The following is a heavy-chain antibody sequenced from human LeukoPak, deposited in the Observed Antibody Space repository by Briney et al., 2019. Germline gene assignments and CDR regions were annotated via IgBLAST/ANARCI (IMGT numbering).Heavy chain of an antibody. CDR3: AIIVVVTHEFDP. CDR1: GFTFSTFA. CDR2: IFPSGGEI. V-gene: IGHV3-23*01. Sequence: GGSLRLSCEASGFTFSTFAMIWVRQPPGKGLEWVSSIFPSGGEIHYADSVRGRFTISRDNSKNTLYLQMNSLRAEDTAVYYCAIIVVVTHEFDPWGQGTLVTVSS. D-gene: IGHD2-21*02. J-gene: IGHJ5*02.